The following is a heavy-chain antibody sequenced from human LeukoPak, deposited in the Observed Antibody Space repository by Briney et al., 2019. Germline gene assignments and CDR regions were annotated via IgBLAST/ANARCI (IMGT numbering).Heavy chain of an antibody. Sequence: SETLSLTCTVSGYSISSNYYWGWIRQPPGKGLEWIGSIYHSGSTYYNPSLKSRVTISVDTSKNQFSLKLSSVTAVDTAVYYCARDVLLWFGELLGYFDYWGQGTLVTVSS. V-gene: IGHV4-38-2*02. CDR3: ARDVLLWFGELLGYFDY. J-gene: IGHJ4*02. D-gene: IGHD3-10*01. CDR1: GYSISSNYY. CDR2: IYHSGST.